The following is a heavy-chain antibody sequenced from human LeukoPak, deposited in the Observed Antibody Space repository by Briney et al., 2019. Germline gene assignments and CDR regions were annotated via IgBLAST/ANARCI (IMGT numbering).Heavy chain of an antibody. V-gene: IGHV3-23*01. CDR2: ITGSGGDT. J-gene: IGHJ6*03. CDR3: AKDSRPSSYYYMDV. Sequence: GGSLRLSCVASGFTFSSYAMSWVRQAPGKGLEWVSVITGSGGDTNHADSVKGRFTISRDNSKNTLYLQLTSLNAEDTAVYFCAKDSRPSSYYYMDVWGKGTTVIVSS. CDR1: GFTFSSYA.